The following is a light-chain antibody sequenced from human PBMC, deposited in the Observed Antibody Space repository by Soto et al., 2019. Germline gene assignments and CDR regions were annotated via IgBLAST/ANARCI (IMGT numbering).Light chain of an antibody. CDR1: SSDVGAYNY. V-gene: IGLV2-14*01. CDR2: EVR. J-gene: IGLJ3*02. CDR3: SSYTSSSTGV. Sequence: QSALTQPASVSGSPGQSITISCTGTSSDVGAYNYVSWYQQHPGKAPKLMIYEVRNRPSGVSDRFSGSRSGNTASLTISGLQAEDESDYYCSSYTSSSTGVFGGGTQLTVL.